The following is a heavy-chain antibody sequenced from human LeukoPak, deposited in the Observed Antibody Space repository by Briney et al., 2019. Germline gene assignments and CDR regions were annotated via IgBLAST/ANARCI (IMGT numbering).Heavy chain of an antibody. CDR1: GYTFTSYG. Sequence: RASVKVSCKASGYTFTSYGISWLRQAPGQGLEWMGWISAYNGNTNYAQKLQGRVTMTTDTSTSTAYMELRSLRSDDTAVYYCARADDSSHRGAFDIWGQGTMVTVSS. V-gene: IGHV1-18*01. D-gene: IGHD3-22*01. CDR2: ISAYNGNT. CDR3: ARADDSSHRGAFDI. J-gene: IGHJ3*02.